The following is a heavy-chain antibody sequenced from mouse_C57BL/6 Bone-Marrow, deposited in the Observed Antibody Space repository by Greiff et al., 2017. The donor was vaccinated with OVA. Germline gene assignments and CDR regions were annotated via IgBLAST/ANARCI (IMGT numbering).Heavy chain of an antibody. Sequence: QVQLQQPGAELVKPGASVKLSCKASGYTFTSYWMHWVKQRPGRGLEWIGRIDPNSGGTKSTEKFKSKATLTVDKPSSTAYMQLSSLTSEGSAVYDCASYYGSSLYYFDYWGQGTTLTVSS. D-gene: IGHD1-1*01. CDR2: IDPNSGGT. CDR3: ASYYGSSLYYFDY. CDR1: GYTFTSYW. J-gene: IGHJ2*01. V-gene: IGHV1-72*01.